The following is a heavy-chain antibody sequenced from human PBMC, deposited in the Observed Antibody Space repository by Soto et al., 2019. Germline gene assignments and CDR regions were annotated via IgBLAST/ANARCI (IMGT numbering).Heavy chain of an antibody. CDR1: GYTFTSYY. J-gene: IGHJ4*02. CDR2: INPSGGST. D-gene: IGHD2-15*01. CDR3: ARHALPSFELVGYCSGGSCPALFDY. V-gene: IGHV1-46*01. Sequence: ASVKVSCKASGYTFTSYYMHWVRQAPGQGLEWMGIINPSGGSTSYAQKFQGRVTMTRDTSTSTVYMELSSLRSEDTAVYYCARHALPSFELVGYCSGGSCPALFDYWGQGTLVTVSS.